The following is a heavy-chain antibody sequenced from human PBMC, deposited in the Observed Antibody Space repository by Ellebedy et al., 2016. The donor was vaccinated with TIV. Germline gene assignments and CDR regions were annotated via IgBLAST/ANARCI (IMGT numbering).Heavy chain of an antibody. Sequence: GSLRLSXALYGGSSSDYFWSWIRQSPGRGLEWIGEINDSGTARYSPSFNSRVTILGDTAKKEASLHLTSVTAADTAVYYCASQTYHYGSSGYYAFNPWGQGTLVTVSS. CDR3: ASQTYHYGSSGYYAFNP. D-gene: IGHD3-22*01. J-gene: IGHJ5*02. CDR1: GGSSSDYF. V-gene: IGHV4-34*01. CDR2: INDSGTA.